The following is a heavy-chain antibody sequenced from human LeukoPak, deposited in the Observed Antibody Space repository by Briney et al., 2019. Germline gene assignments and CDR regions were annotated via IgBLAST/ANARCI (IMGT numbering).Heavy chain of an antibody. J-gene: IGHJ3*02. V-gene: IGHV4-34*01. CDR2: INHSGST. Sequence: SETLSLTCAVYGGSFSGYYWSWIRQPPGKGLEWIGEINHSGSTNYNPSLKSRVTISVDTSKNQFSLKVNSVTAADTAVYYCAREVEYYDSSGYRPHAFDIWGQGTLVTVSS. D-gene: IGHD3-22*01. CDR3: AREVEYYDSSGYRPHAFDI. CDR1: GGSFSGYY.